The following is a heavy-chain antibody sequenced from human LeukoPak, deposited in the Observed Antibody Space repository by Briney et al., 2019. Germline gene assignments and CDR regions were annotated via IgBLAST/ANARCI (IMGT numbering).Heavy chain of an antibody. Sequence: ASVKVSFTASGYTFTGYYMHLVRQAPGQGREWMGWINPNSGGTNYAQKFQVRVTMTRDTSISTAYMELSRLRSDDTAVYYCARDSSGYRNWFDPWGQGTLVTVSS. CDR2: INPNSGGT. D-gene: IGHD3-22*01. V-gene: IGHV1-2*02. CDR3: ARDSSGYRNWFDP. CDR1: GYTFTGYY. J-gene: IGHJ5*02.